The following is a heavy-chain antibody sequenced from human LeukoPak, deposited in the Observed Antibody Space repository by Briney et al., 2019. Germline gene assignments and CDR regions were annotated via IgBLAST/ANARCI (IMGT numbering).Heavy chain of an antibody. D-gene: IGHD5-18*01. CDR1: GFTVSTNS. V-gene: IGHV3-66*02. J-gene: IGHJ4*02. CDR3: ARVGRGYSFNVYYFDY. CDR2: IYSDNT. Sequence: GGSLILSCTVSGFTVSTNSMSWVRQAPGKGLEWASFIYSDNTHYADSVKGRFTISRDNSKNTLYLQMNSLRAEDTAVYYCARVGRGYSFNVYYFDYWGQGTLVTVSS.